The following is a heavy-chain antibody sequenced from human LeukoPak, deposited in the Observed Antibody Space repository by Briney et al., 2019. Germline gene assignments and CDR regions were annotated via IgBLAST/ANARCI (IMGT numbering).Heavy chain of an antibody. CDR3: AKDRLLNCRGDCYIFDY. D-gene: IGHD2-21*02. V-gene: IGHV3-30*18. CDR1: GFTFSGYG. J-gene: IGHJ4*02. Sequence: GGSLRLSCAASGFTFSGYGMHWVRQAPDKGLEWVALISSDGSNRIYADSVKGRFSISRDNSKNTLYLQVNGLRTEDTAVYYCAKDRLLNCRGDCYIFDYWGQGTVVTVSS. CDR2: ISSDGSNR.